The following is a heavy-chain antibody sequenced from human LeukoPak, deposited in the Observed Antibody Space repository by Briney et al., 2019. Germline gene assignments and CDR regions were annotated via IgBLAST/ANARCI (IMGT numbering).Heavy chain of an antibody. J-gene: IGHJ4*01. CDR1: GFTFSSYE. V-gene: IGHV3-13*01. CDR2: IGVSGGT. Sequence: GGSLRLSCAASGFTFSSYEVHWVRQVAGRGLEWVAAIGVSGGTYYSNSVEGRFTISRENAKNSFYVQMNGLRAGDTAVYYCVREAYGSGTLAYDYWGHGSLVTVSS. CDR3: VREAYGSGTLAYDY. D-gene: IGHD3-10*01.